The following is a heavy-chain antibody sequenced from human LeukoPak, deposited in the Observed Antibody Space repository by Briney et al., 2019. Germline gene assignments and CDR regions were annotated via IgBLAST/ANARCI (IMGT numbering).Heavy chain of an antibody. CDR1: GYTFTSYG. CDR2: ISAYNGNT. V-gene: IGHV1-18*01. D-gene: IGHD3/OR15-3a*01. Sequence: ASVKVSCKASGYTFTSYGISWVRQAPGQGLEWMGWISAYNGNTNYAQKFQGRVTMTRDTSISTAYMELSRLRSDDTVVYYCARDLDWGLDYWGQGTLVTVSS. J-gene: IGHJ4*02. CDR3: ARDLDWGLDY.